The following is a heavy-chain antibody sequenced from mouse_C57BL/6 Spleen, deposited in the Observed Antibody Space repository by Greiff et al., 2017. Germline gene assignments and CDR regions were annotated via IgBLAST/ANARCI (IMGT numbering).Heavy chain of an antibody. Sequence: QVQLQQSGAELVKPGASVKISCKASGYAFSSYWMNWVKQRPGKGLEWIGQIYPGDGDTNYNGKFKGKATLTADKSSSTAYMQLSSLTSEDSAVYFCARALFYYGRPSYYAMDYWGQGTSVTVSS. J-gene: IGHJ4*01. D-gene: IGHD1-1*01. CDR3: ARALFYYGRPSYYAMDY. CDR2: IYPGDGDT. CDR1: GYAFSSYW. V-gene: IGHV1-80*01.